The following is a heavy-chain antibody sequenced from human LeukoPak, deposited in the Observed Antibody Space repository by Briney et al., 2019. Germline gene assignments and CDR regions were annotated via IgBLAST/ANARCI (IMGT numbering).Heavy chain of an antibody. V-gene: IGHV4-39*01. CDR3: ARGTDIVVVVAAAESDAFDI. Sequence: SETLSLTCTVSGGSISSSSYYWGWIRQPPGKGLEWIGSIYYSGSTYYNPSLKSRVTISVDTSKNQFSLKLSSVTAADTAVYYCARGTDIVVVVAAAESDAFDIWGQGTMVTVSS. J-gene: IGHJ3*02. CDR2: IYYSGST. CDR1: GGSISSSSYY. D-gene: IGHD2-15*01.